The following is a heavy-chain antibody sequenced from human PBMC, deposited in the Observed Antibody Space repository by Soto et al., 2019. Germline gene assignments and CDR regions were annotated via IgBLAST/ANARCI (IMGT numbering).Heavy chain of an antibody. Sequence: GGSLRLSCAASGFSFGGYGTHWVRQAPGKGLEWVAVIRYDGSNEYYADSAKGRFTISRDNSKNTLYLQMNSLRAEDTAVYYCARDGVGATTYFGYFDYWGQGTLVTVSS. V-gene: IGHV3-33*01. CDR2: IRYDGSNE. CDR1: GFSFGGYG. D-gene: IGHD1-26*01. CDR3: ARDGVGATTYFGYFDY. J-gene: IGHJ4*02.